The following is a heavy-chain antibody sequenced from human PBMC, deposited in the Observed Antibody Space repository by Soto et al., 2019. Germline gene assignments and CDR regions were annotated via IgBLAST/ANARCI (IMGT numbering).Heavy chain of an antibody. V-gene: IGHV5-51*04. CDR3: ATQYYYYGMDV. CDR2: IYPGDSDT. Sequence: GESQKISCKGSGYSFTTYWIGWVRQMPGKGLEWMGIIYPGDSDTRYSPSFQGQVTISADKPISTAYLQWSSLKASDTAMYYCATQYYYYGMDVWGQGTTVTVSS. CDR1: GYSFTTYW. J-gene: IGHJ6*02.